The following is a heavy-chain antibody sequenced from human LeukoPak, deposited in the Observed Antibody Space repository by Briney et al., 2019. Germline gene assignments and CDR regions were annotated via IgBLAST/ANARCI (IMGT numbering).Heavy chain of an antibody. CDR3: ARHNSYVSSTIYNYMDV. D-gene: IGHD3-16*01. CDR1: GGSTSTSSYY. J-gene: IGHJ6*03. V-gene: IGHV4-39*07. CDR2: IFYSGST. Sequence: SETLSLTCTVSGGSTSTSSYYWGWVRQPPGKGLEWIGNIFYSGSTYYSPSLKSRVTISLDTSRNQFSLKLNSVTAADTAVYYCARHNSYVSSTIYNYMDVWGKGTTVTVSS.